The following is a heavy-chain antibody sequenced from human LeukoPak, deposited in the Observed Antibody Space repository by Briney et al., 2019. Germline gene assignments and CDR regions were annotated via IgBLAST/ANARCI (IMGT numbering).Heavy chain of an antibody. D-gene: IGHD3-22*01. CDR3: AGETYYYDSSGYDY. CDR2: IKQDGSEK. J-gene: IGHJ4*02. V-gene: IGHV3-7*01. Sequence: GGSLRLSCAASGFTFSNYGMSWVRQAPGKGLEWVANIKQDGSEKYYVDSVKGRFTISRDNAKNSLYLQMNSLRAEDTAVYYCAGETYYYDSSGYDYWGQGTLVTVSS. CDR1: GFTFSNYG.